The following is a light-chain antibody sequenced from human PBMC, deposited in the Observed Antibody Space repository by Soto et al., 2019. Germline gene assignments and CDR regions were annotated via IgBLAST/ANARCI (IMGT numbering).Light chain of an antibody. Sequence: EIVLTQSPATLSLSPGERATLSCGASQSINNNYLAWYQQKPGLAPRLLIYDASTRAAGIPDRFSGSGSGTDFTLTISRLEPEDFAVYQQFDNLITFGGGTKVEIK. CDR2: DAS. J-gene: IGKJ4*01. CDR3: FDNLIT. CDR1: QSINNNY. V-gene: IGKV3D-20*01.